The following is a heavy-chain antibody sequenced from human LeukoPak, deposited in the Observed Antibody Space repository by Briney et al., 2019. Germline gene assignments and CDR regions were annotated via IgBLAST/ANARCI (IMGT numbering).Heavy chain of an antibody. V-gene: IGHV1-2*02. J-gene: IGHJ3*02. CDR2: INPNSGRT. CDR3: ARYSVVITVGTDAFDI. CDR1: GYTFTGYY. Sequence: GASVKVSCKASGYTFTGYYMHWVRQAPGQGLEWMGWINPNSGRTNYAQKFQGRVTMTRDTSISTAYMELSRLRSDDTAVYYCARYSVVITVGTDAFDIWGQGTMVTVSS. D-gene: IGHD3-22*01.